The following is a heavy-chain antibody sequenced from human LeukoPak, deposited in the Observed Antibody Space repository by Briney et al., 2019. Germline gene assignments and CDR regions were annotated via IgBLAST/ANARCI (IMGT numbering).Heavy chain of an antibody. CDR3: ASFGDSTGV. CDR2: ISSSSSYI. Sequence: SGGSLRLSCAASGFTFTIYGMSWVRQAPGKGLEGVSSISSSSSYIYYADSVKGRFTISRDNAKNSLYLQMNSLRAEDTAVYYCASFGDSTGVWGKGTTVTISS. D-gene: IGHD3-22*01. V-gene: IGHV3-21*01. J-gene: IGHJ6*04. CDR1: GFTFTIYG.